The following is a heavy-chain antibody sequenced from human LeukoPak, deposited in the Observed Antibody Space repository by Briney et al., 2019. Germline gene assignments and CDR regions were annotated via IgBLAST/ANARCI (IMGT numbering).Heavy chain of an antibody. V-gene: IGHV4-59*12. D-gene: IGHD3-10*01. J-gene: IGHJ5*02. CDR1: GGSISSYY. Sequence: SETLSLTCTVSGGSISSYYWSWIRQPPGKGLEWIGYIYHSGSTYYNPSLKSRVTISVDRSKNQFSLKLSSVTAADTAVYYCARSGYGSGSRGWFDPWGQGTLVTVSS. CDR3: ARSGYGSGSRGWFDP. CDR2: IYHSGST.